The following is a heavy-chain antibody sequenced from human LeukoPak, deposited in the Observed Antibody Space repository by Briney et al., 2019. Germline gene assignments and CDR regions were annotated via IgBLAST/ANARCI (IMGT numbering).Heavy chain of an antibody. J-gene: IGHJ4*02. CDR1: GFTLSDYY. CDR2: ISSSGTTI. D-gene: IGHD5-12*01. CDR3: ARDPLGYSGYNYDDY. V-gene: IGHV3-11*01. Sequence: GGSLRLSCAASGFTLSDYYMSWIRQAPGKGLEWVSYISSSGTTIYYAGSVRGRFTISRDNAKNSLYLQMNSLRAEDTAVYYCARDPLGYSGYNYDDYWGQGTLVTVSS.